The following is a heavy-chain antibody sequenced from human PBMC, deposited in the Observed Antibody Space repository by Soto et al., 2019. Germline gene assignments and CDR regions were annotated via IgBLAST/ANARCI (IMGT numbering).Heavy chain of an antibody. V-gene: IGHV3-43*01. CDR1: GFTFDDYT. D-gene: IGHD3-3*01. Sequence: EVQLVESGGVVVQPGGSLRLSCAASGFTFDDYTMYWVRQGPGKGLEWVSLITWDGGRAQYADSVKGRFTISRDNSKDSLYLQMNSLKTEDTALYYCAKASFGQRSAYPTYHWFDTWGQGTLVTVSS. CDR3: AKASFGQRSAYPTYHWFDT. J-gene: IGHJ5*02. CDR2: ITWDGGRA.